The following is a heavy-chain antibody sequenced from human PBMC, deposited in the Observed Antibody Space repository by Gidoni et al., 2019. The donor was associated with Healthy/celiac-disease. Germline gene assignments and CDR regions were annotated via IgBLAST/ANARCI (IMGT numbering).Heavy chain of an antibody. Sequence: EVQLVESGGGLVQPGGSLRLSCAASGFTFSSYWMSWVRQAPGKGLEWVANIKQDGSEKYYVDSVKGRCTISRDNAKNSLYLQMNSLRAEDTAVYYCARAMIVVVPAAPDYWGQGTLVTVSS. D-gene: IGHD2-2*01. J-gene: IGHJ4*02. CDR1: GFTFSSYW. CDR2: IKQDGSEK. CDR3: ARAMIVVVPAAPDY. V-gene: IGHV3-7*01.